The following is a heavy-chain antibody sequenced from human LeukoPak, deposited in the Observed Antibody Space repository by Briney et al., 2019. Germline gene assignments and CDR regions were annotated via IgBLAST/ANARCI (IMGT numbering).Heavy chain of an antibody. CDR1: GFTFSTYW. D-gene: IGHD2-21*01. V-gene: IGHV3-74*01. J-gene: IGHJ4*02. Sequence: GGSLRLSCAASGFTFSTYWMHWVRKAPGKELVWVSRINSDGSGTGFADSLNGRFTISRDNAKNILYLQMNSLRAENTAVYYCVREFYSALWDWGQGTLVTVSS. CDR3: VREFYSALWD. CDR2: INSDGSGT.